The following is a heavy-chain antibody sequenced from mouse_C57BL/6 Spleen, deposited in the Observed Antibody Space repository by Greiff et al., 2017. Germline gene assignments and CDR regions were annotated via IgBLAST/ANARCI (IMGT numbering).Heavy chain of an antibody. Sequence: QVQLKQSGAELVKPGASVKISCKASGYAFSSYWMNWVKQRPGQGLEWIGQLYPGDGDTNYNGKFKGKATLTADKSSSTAYMQLSSLTSEDSAVYFEESAGYYGRSQDYYAMDYWGQGTTVTVAS. CDR1: GYAFSSYW. CDR3: ESAGYYGRSQDYYAMDY. CDR2: LYPGDGDT. J-gene: IGHJ4*01. V-gene: IGHV1-80*01. D-gene: IGHD1-1*01.